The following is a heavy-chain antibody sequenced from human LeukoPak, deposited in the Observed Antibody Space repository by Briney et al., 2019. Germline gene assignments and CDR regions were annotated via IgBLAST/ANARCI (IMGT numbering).Heavy chain of an antibody. V-gene: IGHV3-15*04. CDR2: IESKTAGGTT. CDR3: ITGFGY. D-gene: IGHD3-10*01. CDR1: GITFSNAW. Sequence: GGSLRPSCVASGITFSNAWMNWVRQVPGKGLEWVGRIESKTAGGTTDYAAPVKGRFTVSRDDSKNTLYVHMNSLKTEDTAVYYCITGFGYWGQGTLVTVSS. J-gene: IGHJ4*02.